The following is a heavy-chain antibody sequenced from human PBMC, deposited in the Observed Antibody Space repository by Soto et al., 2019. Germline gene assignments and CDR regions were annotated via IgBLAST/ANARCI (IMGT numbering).Heavy chain of an antibody. CDR2: IKTDGSET. V-gene: IGHV3-7*03. Sequence: GGSLRLSCAASGFTFSSFWMSWVRQAPGKGLEWVANIKTDGSETHYVDSVRGRFTISRDNPKTSLFLQMNSLRVEDTAVYYCASNIPTSLLYSYGMDVWGQGTTVTVSS. J-gene: IGHJ6*02. D-gene: IGHD1-26*01. CDR3: ASNIPTSLLYSYGMDV. CDR1: GFTFSSFW.